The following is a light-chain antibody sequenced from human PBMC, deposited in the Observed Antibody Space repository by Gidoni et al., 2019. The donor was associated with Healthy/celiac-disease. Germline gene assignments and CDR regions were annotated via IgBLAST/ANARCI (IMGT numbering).Light chain of an antibody. Sequence: QSVLTQPPSVSGAPGQRVTISCTGSSSNIGAGYDVHWYQQLPGTAPKLLIYRNTNRPSGVPDRFSGSKSGTSASLAITGLQAEDEAEYYCQSYDSSLSAYVFGTGTKVTVL. J-gene: IGLJ1*01. V-gene: IGLV1-40*01. CDR2: RNT. CDR1: SSNIGAGYD. CDR3: QSYDSSLSAYV.